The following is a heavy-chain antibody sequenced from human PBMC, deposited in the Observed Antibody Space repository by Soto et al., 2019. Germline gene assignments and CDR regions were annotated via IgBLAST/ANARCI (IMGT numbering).Heavy chain of an antibody. CDR3: ARVSGKSLYYYDSSGYYPVDY. J-gene: IGHJ4*02. CDR2: ISSSSSYI. Sequence: GGSLRLSCAASGFTFSSYSMNWVRQAPGKGLEWVSSISSSSSYIYYADSVKGRFTISRDNAKNSLYLQMNSLRAEDTAVYYCARVSGKSLYYYDSSGYYPVDYWGQGTLVTVSS. CDR1: GFTFSSYS. D-gene: IGHD3-22*01. V-gene: IGHV3-21*01.